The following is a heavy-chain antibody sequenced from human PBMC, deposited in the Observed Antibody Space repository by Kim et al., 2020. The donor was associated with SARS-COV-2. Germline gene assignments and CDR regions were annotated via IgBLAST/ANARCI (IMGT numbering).Heavy chain of an antibody. CDR1: GFTFSSYG. J-gene: IGHJ6*02. Sequence: GGSLRLSCAASGFTFSSYGMHWVRQAPGKGLEWVAVIWYDGSNKYYADSVKGRFTISRDNSKNTLYLQMNSLRAEDTAVYYCAREDIVVVPAAMSGRYYYYGMDVWGQGTTVTVSS. V-gene: IGHV3-33*01. CDR2: IWYDGSNK. CDR3: AREDIVVVPAAMSGRYYYYGMDV. D-gene: IGHD2-2*01.